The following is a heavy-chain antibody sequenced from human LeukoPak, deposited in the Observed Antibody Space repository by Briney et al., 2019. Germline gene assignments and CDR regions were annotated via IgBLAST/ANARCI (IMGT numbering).Heavy chain of an antibody. J-gene: IGHJ4*02. Sequence: GGSLRLSCAASGFTFSSYAMSWVRQAPGKGLEWVSAISGSGGSTYYADSVKGRFTISRDNSKNTLYLQMNSLRAEDTAVYYCAKQYYDSSGYYTFFDYWGQGTLVTVSS. CDR3: AKQYYDSSGYYTFFDY. CDR2: ISGSGGST. CDR1: GFTFSSYA. D-gene: IGHD3-22*01. V-gene: IGHV3-23*01.